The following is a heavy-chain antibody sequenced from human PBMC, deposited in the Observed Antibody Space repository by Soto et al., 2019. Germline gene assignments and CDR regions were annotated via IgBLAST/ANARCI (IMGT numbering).Heavy chain of an antibody. Sequence: ASVKVSCKASGYTFTRYGNSSVRQAPGQGLEWMGWISAYNGNTNYAQKLQGRVTMTTDTSTSTAYMELSSLRSDDTAVYYGARDHSIVVVPAAMGIGYRGQGTLVTVSS. J-gene: IGHJ4*02. CDR3: ARDHSIVVVPAAMGIGY. V-gene: IGHV1-18*01. CDR2: ISAYNGNT. D-gene: IGHD2-2*01. CDR1: GYTFTRYG.